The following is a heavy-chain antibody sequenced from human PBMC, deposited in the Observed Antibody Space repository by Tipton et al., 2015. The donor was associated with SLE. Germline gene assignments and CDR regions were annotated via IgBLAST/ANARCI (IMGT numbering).Heavy chain of an antibody. V-gene: IGHV4-39*07. J-gene: IGHJ4*02. CDR3: ARQSGTVPLWDY. CDR1: GGSISTTSNY. D-gene: IGHD4-17*01. CDR2: IYYSGSA. Sequence: TLSLTCTVSGGSISTTSNYWGWIRQPPGKGLEWIGSIYYSGSAFYDPSLKGRVTISVDTSKNQFSLKLSSVTAADTAVYYCARQSGTVPLWDYWGQGTLVTVSS.